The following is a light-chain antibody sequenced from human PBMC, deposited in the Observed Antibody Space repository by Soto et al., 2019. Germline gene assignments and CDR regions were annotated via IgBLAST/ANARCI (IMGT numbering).Light chain of an antibody. J-gene: IGKJ1*01. CDR3: QQYGSSPT. Sequence: EIVXPQSPGTXXLSPGERATXXXXASQXVSXSYLAWYQQKPGQAPRLLIYGASSRATGIPDRFSGSGSGTDFTLTISRLEPEDLAVYYCQQYGSSPTFGNGNKVEI. CDR1: QXVSXSY. V-gene: IGKV3-20*01. CDR2: GAS.